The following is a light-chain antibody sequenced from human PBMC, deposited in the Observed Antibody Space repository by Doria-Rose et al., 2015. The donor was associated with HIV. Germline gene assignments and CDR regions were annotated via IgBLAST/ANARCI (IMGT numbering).Light chain of an antibody. CDR2: DGS. V-gene: IGKV3-20*01. CDR3: HQYGTSWT. J-gene: IGKJ1*01. CDR1: QSFSSTY. Sequence: TQPPGTLSLSPGERATLSCRASQSFSSTYLAWYQQKPGQAPSLLIYDGSTRATGIPDRFSASGSGTDFTLTISRLEPEDFALYYCHQYGTSWTFGQGTKVEI.